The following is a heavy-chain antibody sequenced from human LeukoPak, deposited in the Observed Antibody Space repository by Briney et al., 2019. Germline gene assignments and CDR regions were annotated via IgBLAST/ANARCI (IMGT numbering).Heavy chain of an antibody. CDR2: ISWNSGII. CDR3: ATASGWYVFDY. J-gene: IGHJ4*02. V-gene: IGHV3-9*01. CDR1: GFTFNDYA. D-gene: IGHD6-19*01. Sequence: GGSLRLSCAASGFTFNDYAMQWVRQAPGKGLEWVSGISWNSGIIGYADSVKGRFTISRDNVKNSLYLQMNSLRAEDTALYYCATASGWYVFDYWGQGTLVTVSS.